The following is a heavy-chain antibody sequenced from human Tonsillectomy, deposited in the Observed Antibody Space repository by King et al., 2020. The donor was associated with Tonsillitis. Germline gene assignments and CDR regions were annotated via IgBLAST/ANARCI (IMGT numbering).Heavy chain of an antibody. V-gene: IGHV1-18*01. CDR2: ISAYNGNT. J-gene: IGHJ4*02. D-gene: IGHD4-17*01. Sequence: QLVQSGAEVKKPGASVKVSCKDSGYTFTSYGIIWVGQAHGQGLEGMGWISAYNGNTNYAQKIQGRVTMTTGTSTSTAYMELRSLRSDDTAVYYCATAGMTTVTELDYWGQGTLVTVSS. CDR1: GYTFTSYG. CDR3: ATAGMTTVTELDY.